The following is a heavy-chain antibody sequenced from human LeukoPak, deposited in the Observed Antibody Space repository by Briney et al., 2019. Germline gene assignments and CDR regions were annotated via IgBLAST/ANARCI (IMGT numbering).Heavy chain of an antibody. D-gene: IGHD3-3*01. CDR2: IYSSGST. CDR3: VGSGAFEI. V-gene: IGHV4-61*02. CDR1: GDSISSGIYY. Sequence: PSETLSLTCTVSGDSISSGIYYWSWIRQPAGKGLDWIGRIYSSGSTSYNPSLQSRVTISLDRSKNQFSLKLSSVTAADTAVYYCVGSGAFEIWGQGTMVTVSS. J-gene: IGHJ3*02.